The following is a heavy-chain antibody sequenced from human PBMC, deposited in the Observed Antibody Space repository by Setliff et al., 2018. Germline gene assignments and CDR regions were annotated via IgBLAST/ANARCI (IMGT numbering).Heavy chain of an antibody. Sequence: VASVKVSCKASGYTLTNYYMHWVRQAPGQGLEWMGGMLPLHGTRNHTPKLQGRVSITADESKTTVFMELSSLTSEDTAIYFCVRAPPALHGEYGYFDLWGRGTLVTVSS. CDR3: VRAPPALHGEYGYFDL. CDR1: GYTLTNYY. V-gene: IGHV1-69*13. D-gene: IGHD4-17*01. J-gene: IGHJ2*01. CDR2: MLPLHGTR.